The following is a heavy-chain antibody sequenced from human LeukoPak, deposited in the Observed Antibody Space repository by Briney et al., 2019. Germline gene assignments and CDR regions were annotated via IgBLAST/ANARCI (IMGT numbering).Heavy chain of an antibody. J-gene: IGHJ4*02. D-gene: IGHD3-22*01. CDR3: VKGATSGYYSYFDY. CDR2: ISSTGGGT. V-gene: IGHV3-64D*06. Sequence: PGGSLRLSCSASGFTFSNFAMHWVRQAPGKGLEYVSGISSTGGGTNYADSVKGRFTISRDNSKNTLYLQMSSLRAEDTAMYFCVKGATSGYYSYFDYWGQGTLVTVSS. CDR1: GFTFSNFA.